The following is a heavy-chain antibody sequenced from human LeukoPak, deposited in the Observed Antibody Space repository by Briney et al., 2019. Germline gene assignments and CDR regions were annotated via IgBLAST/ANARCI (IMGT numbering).Heavy chain of an antibody. Sequence: PGGSLRLSCAASGFTVSSNYMSWVRQAPGKGLEWVSVIYSGGSTYYADSVKGRFTISRDNSKNTLYLQMNSLRAEDTAVYYCARIGSYFYFDYWGQGTLVTVSS. CDR3: ARIGSYFYFDY. CDR2: IYSGGST. D-gene: IGHD1-26*01. J-gene: IGHJ4*02. V-gene: IGHV3-66*01. CDR1: GFTVSSNY.